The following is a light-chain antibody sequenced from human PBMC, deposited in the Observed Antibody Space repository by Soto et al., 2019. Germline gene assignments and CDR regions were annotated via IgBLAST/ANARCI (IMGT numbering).Light chain of an antibody. V-gene: IGKV1-39*01. CDR2: AAS. J-gene: IGKJ2*01. CDR1: QRIGGY. CDR3: QQSYSTPPGYT. Sequence: DIQMTQSPSSLSASVGDRVTITCGAGQRIGGYLIWYQQKPGKAPKLLIYAASSLQSGVPSRFSGSGSGTDFTLTISSLQPEDFATYYCQQSYSTPPGYTFGQGTKLEIK.